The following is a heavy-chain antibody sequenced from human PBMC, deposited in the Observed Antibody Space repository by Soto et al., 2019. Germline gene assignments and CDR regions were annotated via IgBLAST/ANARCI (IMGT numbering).Heavy chain of an antibody. CDR3: VKDFRRYTNGLDV. Sequence: EVQLVESGGGLVEPGKSLRLSCVVSGFTYEDFAMHWVRQAPGKGLEWVSGISWNSANTGYADSVTGRFTISRDNAKNSLYLQMRNLTGDDTAMYYCVKDFRRYTNGLDVWGPGTSVTVSS. V-gene: IGHV3-9*01. CDR1: GFTYEDFA. J-gene: IGHJ6*02. CDR2: ISWNSANT. D-gene: IGHD5-18*01.